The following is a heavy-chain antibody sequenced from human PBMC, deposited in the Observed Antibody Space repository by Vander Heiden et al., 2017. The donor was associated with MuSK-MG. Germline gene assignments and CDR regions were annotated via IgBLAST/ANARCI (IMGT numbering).Heavy chain of an antibody. V-gene: IGHV1-2*02. CDR1: GYTFTGYD. CDR3: ARDIGDPHYYYYYMDV. J-gene: IGHJ6*03. CDR2: INPNSGGT. D-gene: IGHD3-16*01. Sequence: QVQLVQSGAEVKKPGASVTVSCKASGYTFTGYDMDWVRQAPGQGLEWMGWINPNSGGTNYAQKFQGRVTMTRDTSISTAYMELSRLRSDDTAVYYCARDIGDPHYYYYYMDVWGKGTTVTVSS.